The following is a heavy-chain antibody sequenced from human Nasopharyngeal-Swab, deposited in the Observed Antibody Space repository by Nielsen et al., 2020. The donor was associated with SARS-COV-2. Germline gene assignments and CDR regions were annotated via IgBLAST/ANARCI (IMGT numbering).Heavy chain of an antibody. V-gene: IGHV3-30*03. CDR3: AREAQTGYSSGWTYYYYGMDV. CDR1: GFTFNDYS. D-gene: IGHD6-19*01. CDR2: MTYDGKSE. J-gene: IGHJ6*02. Sequence: GESLKISCAASGFTFNDYSMNWVRQAPGKGLEWLAVMTYDGKSEFYADSVKGRFTISRDISKNTVYLQMNSLRAEDTAVYYCAREAQTGYSSGWTYYYYGMDVWGQGTTVTVSS.